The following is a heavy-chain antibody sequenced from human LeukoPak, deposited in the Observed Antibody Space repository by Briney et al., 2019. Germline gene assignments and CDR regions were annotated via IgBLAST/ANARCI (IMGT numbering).Heavy chain of an antibody. CDR1: GFTFSSYA. V-gene: IGHV3-23*01. D-gene: IGHD3-22*01. Sequence: GGSLRLSCAASGFTFSSYAMSWVRQAPGKGLEWVSAISGSGGSTYYADSVKGRFTISRDNSKNTLYLQMNSLRAEDTAVYYCAKEGRPTYYCDSSGYYFDYWGQGTLVTVSS. CDR3: AKEGRPTYYCDSSGYYFDY. J-gene: IGHJ4*02. CDR2: ISGSGGST.